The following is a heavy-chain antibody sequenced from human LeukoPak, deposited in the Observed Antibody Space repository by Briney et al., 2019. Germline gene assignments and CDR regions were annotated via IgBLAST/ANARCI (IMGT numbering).Heavy chain of an antibody. CDR1: GFTFSSYA. J-gene: IGHJ4*02. CDR3: AKGKPRYDILTGYPIDY. Sequence: GGSLRLSCAASGFTFSSYAMSWVRQAPGKGLEWVSAISGSGGSTYYADSVKGRFTISRDNSKNTLYLQMNSLRAEDTAVYYCAKGKPRYDILTGYPIDYWGQGTLVTVSS. V-gene: IGHV3-23*01. CDR2: ISGSGGST. D-gene: IGHD3-9*01.